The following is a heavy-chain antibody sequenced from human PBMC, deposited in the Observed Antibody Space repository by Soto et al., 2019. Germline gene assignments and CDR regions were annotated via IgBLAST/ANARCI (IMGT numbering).Heavy chain of an antibody. J-gene: IGHJ3*02. CDR1: GFTFSSYG. D-gene: IGHD3-3*01. CDR2: ISYDGSNK. Sequence: VPLVESGGGVVQPGRSLRLSCAASGFTFSSYGMHWVRQAPGKGLEWVAVISYDGSNKYYADSVKGRFTISRDNSKNTLYLKMNFLRVDDTAVYYCAKDGDLWSGYYTGADDAFDIWGRGTMVTVSS. V-gene: IGHV3-30*18. CDR3: AKDGDLWSGYYTGADDAFDI.